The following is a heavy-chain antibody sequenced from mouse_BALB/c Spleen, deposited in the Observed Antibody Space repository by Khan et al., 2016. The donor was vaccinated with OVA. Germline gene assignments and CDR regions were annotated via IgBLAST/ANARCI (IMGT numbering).Heavy chain of an antibody. CDR1: GYIFTSYW. J-gene: IGHJ4*01. V-gene: IGHV1S132*01. D-gene: IGHD2-10*02. CDR3: AREMYVNLLLAMDY. Sequence: VQLKQYGTEMVRPGASVKLSYKTSGYIFTSYWIHWVKQRSGQGIVWIARIYHGTGSAYYNEKFKGKATLTADRYSSTAYMQLSSLKSEDSAVYFLAREMYVNLLLAMDYCFQGISFT. CDR2: IYHGTGSA.